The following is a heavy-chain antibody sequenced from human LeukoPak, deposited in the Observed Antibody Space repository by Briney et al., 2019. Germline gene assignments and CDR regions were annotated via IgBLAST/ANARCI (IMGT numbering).Heavy chain of an antibody. Sequence: SETLSLTCTVSGGSISNSGYYWGWIRQPPGKGLEWMGTIFHSGATYYNPSLRSRVTMSVDTSKNQFSLKLSSVTAADTAVYFCARMLRYCTTATCFGHFESWAQGTLVTVSS. V-gene: IGHV4-39*01. CDR1: GGSISNSGYY. CDR3: ARMLRYCTTATCFGHFES. CDR2: IFHSGAT. J-gene: IGHJ4*02. D-gene: IGHD2-2*01.